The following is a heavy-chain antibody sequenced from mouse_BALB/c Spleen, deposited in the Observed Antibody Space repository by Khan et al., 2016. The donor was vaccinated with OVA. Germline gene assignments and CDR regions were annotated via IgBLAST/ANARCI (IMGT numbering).Heavy chain of an antibody. V-gene: IGHV1-77*01. CDR2: IFPGRGRT. Sequence: QVQLKESGPELVKPGASVKMSCKASGYTFTAYVISWVNQSTGHGLAWIGEIFPGRGRTYFNESFKDKATLTADTSSNTAYMQLSSLTSAASAVSCWARGCDGAWFAYWGQGTLVTVSA. CDR3: ARGCDGAWFAY. CDR1: GYTFTAYV. D-gene: IGHD3-3*01. J-gene: IGHJ3*01.